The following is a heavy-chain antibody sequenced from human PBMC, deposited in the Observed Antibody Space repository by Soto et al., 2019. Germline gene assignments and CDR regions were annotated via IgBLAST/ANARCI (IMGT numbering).Heavy chain of an antibody. CDR3: ARGRIKSESMYGGNEGDSFDY. J-gene: IGHJ4*02. Sequence: SETLSLTCAVYGGSFSGYYWSWIRQPPGKGLEWIGEINHSGSTNYNPSLKSRVTISVDTSKNQFSLKLSSVTAADTAVYYCARGRIKSESMYGGNEGDSFDYWGQGTLVTVSS. D-gene: IGHD3-10*02. V-gene: IGHV4-34*01. CDR1: GGSFSGYY. CDR2: INHSGST.